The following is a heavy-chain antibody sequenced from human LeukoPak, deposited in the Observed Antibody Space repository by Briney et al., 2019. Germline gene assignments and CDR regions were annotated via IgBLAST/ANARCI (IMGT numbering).Heavy chain of an antibody. CDR3: AIPYGDFAA. D-gene: IGHD4-17*01. J-gene: IGHJ5*02. CDR2: ISGGGGVT. Sequence: GGSLRLSCAASGFTFSSFALTWVRQAPGKGLEWISGISGGGGVTNYADSVKGRFTMSRDNSKNTLFLQMNSLRAEDTAIYYCAIPYGDFAAWGQGTLVTISS. CDR1: GFTFSSFA. V-gene: IGHV3-23*01.